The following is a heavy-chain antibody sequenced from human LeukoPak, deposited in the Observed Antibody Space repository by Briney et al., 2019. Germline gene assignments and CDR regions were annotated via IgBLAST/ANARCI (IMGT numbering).Heavy chain of an antibody. D-gene: IGHD3-10*01. J-gene: IGHJ5*02. CDR2: INHSGST. V-gene: IGHV4-39*07. Sequence: PSETLSLTCTVSGGSISSSSYYWGWIRQPPGKGLEWIGEINHSGSTNYNPSLKSRVTISVDTSKNQFSLKLSSVTAADTAVYYCASVKYYYGSGSYYSRNWFDPWGQGTLVTVSS. CDR1: GGSISSSSYY. CDR3: ASVKYYYGSGSYYSRNWFDP.